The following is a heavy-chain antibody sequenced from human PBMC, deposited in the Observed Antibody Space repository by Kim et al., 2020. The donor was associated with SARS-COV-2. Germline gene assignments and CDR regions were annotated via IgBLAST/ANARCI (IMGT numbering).Heavy chain of an antibody. V-gene: IGHV6-1*01. CDR2: TYYRSKWYN. CDR1: GDSVSSNSAA. D-gene: IGHD3-22*01. J-gene: IGHJ6*02. CDR3: ARGWHYYDSSGPYYYYYGRDV. Sequence: SQTLSLTCAISGDSVSSNSAAWNWIRQSPSRGLEWLGRTYYRSKWYNDYAVSVKSRITINPDTSKNQFSLQLNSVTPEDTAVYYCARGWHYYDSSGPYYYYYGRDVWGQGTTVTVSS.